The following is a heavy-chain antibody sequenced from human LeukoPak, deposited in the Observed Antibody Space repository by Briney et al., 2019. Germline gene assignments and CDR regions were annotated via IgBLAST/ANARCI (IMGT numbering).Heavy chain of an antibody. CDR1: GFTFSSYG. J-gene: IGHJ4*02. D-gene: IGHD5-18*01. V-gene: IGHV3-30*02. CDR2: IRYDGSNK. Sequence: GGSLRLSCAASGFTFSSYGMHWVRQAPGKGLEWVAFIRYDGSNKYYADSVKGRFTISRDNSKSTLYLQMNSLRAEDTAVYYCAKDSTWIQLEGYFDYWGQGTLVTVSS. CDR3: AKDSTWIQLEGYFDY.